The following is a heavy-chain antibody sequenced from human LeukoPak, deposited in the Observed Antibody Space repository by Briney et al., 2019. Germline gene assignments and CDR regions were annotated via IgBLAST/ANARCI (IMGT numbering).Heavy chain of an antibody. Sequence: GASVKVSCRTSGYTLTTYFMHWVRQAPGQGLEWMGWINPNNGGTNYAQKFQGRVTLSRDTSINTAYMELSELSFDDTAVYYCTRDIPGVNFDYWGQGTLVTVSS. D-gene: IGHD3-10*01. CDR2: INPNNGGT. J-gene: IGHJ4*02. CDR3: TRDIPGVNFDY. V-gene: IGHV1-2*02. CDR1: GYTLTTYF.